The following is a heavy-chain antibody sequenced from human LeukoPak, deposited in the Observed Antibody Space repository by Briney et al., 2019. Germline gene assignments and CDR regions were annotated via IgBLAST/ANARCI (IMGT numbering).Heavy chain of an antibody. J-gene: IGHJ6*02. Sequence: PGGSLRLSCAASGFTFSSYAMHWVRQAPGKGLEWVAVISYDGSNKYYADSVKGRLTISRDNSKNTLYLQMNSLRAEDTAVYYCGREIRSSWSWTFYGMDGLGQGTTVTVSS. V-gene: IGHV3-30-3*01. CDR2: ISYDGSNK. CDR3: GREIRSSWSWTFYGMDG. D-gene: IGHD6-13*01. CDR1: GFTFSSYA.